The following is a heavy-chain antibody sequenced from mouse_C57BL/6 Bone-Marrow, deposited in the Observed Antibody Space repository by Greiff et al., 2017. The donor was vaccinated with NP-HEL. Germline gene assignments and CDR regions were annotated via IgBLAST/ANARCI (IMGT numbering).Heavy chain of an antibody. Sequence: EVKLMESGGGLVQPGGSLKLSCAASGFTFSDYYMYWVRQTPEKRLEWVAYISNGGGSTYYPDTVKGRFTISRDNAKNTLYLQMSRLKSEDTAMYYCARHYYGSSYPSWFAYWGQGTLVTVSA. D-gene: IGHD1-1*01. CDR3: ARHYYGSSYPSWFAY. V-gene: IGHV5-12*01. CDR1: GFTFSDYY. CDR2: ISNGGGST. J-gene: IGHJ3*01.